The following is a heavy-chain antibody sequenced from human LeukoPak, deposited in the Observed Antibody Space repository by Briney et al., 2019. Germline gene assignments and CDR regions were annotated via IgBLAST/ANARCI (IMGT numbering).Heavy chain of an antibody. Sequence: GGSLRLSCAASGFTFSGSPMHWVRQASGKGLEWVGRIRSKANSYATAYAASVKGRFTISRDDSKNTAYLQMNSLKTEDTAVYYCTISSYYYDSSGYYYEGPPFDYWGQGTLVTVSS. V-gene: IGHV3-73*01. J-gene: IGHJ4*02. CDR2: IRSKANSYAT. CDR3: TISSYYYDSSGYYYEGPPFDY. D-gene: IGHD3-22*01. CDR1: GFTFSGSP.